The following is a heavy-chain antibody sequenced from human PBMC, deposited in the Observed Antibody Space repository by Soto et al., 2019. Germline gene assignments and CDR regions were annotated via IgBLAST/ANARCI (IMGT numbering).Heavy chain of an antibody. Sequence: QVQLVQSGAEVKKPGSSVKVSCKASGGTFSSYTISWVRQAPGQGLEWMGRIIPILGIANYAQKFQGRVTITAEQYTGTAYMELSSLRSEDTAVYYWARDGGCSSTSCYGSIDYWGQGTLVTVSS. J-gene: IGHJ4*02. CDR1: GGTFSSYT. CDR2: IIPILGIA. V-gene: IGHV1-69*08. D-gene: IGHD2-2*01. CDR3: ARDGGCSSTSCYGSIDY.